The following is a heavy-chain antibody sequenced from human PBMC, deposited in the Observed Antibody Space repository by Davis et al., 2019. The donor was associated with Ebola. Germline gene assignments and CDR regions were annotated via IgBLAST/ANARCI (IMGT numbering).Heavy chain of an antibody. Sequence: PGGSLRLSCAASGFSFSTYGMSWVRQAPDKGLEGVSGIGGGGASTYYADSVKGRFTISRDDSKSTLYLQMNSLRVEDTADYYCARGHNYAHEYWGQGTLVTVSS. CDR2: IGGGGAST. V-gene: IGHV3-23*01. D-gene: IGHD4-11*01. CDR3: ARGHNYAHEY. CDR1: GFSFSTYG. J-gene: IGHJ4*02.